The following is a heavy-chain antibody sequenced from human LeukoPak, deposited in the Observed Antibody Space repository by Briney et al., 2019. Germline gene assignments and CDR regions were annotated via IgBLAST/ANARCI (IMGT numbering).Heavy chain of an antibody. Sequence: SETLSLTRAVYGGSFSGYYWSWIRQPPGKGLEWIGEINHSGSTNYNPSLKSRVTISVDTSKNQFSLKLSSVTAADTAVYYCARVRPYYYDSKRSVFDYWGQGTLVTVSS. CDR2: INHSGST. CDR3: ARVRPYYYDSKRSVFDY. J-gene: IGHJ4*02. CDR1: GGSFSGYY. V-gene: IGHV4-34*01. D-gene: IGHD3-22*01.